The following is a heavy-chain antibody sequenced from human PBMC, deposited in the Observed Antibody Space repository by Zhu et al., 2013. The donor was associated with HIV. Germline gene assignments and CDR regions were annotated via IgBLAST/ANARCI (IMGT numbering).Heavy chain of an antibody. Sequence: QVQLVQSGAEVKKPGSSVKVSCKASGGTFSSYAISWVRQAPGQGLEWMGGIIPIFGTANYAQKFQGRVTITADKSTSTAYMELSSLRSEDTAVYYCARFGTCGGDCYSIPETYNWFDPWGQGTLVTVSS. D-gene: IGHD2-21*02. CDR2: IIPIFGTA. V-gene: IGHV1-69*06. CDR3: ARFGTCGGDCYSIPETYNWFDP. CDR1: GGTFSSYA. J-gene: IGHJ5*02.